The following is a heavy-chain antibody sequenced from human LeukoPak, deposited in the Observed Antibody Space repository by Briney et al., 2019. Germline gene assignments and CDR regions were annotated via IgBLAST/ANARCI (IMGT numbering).Heavy chain of an antibody. CDR3: ASSNWNYYNY. CDR1: GFTFSSYA. D-gene: IGHD1-20*01. Sequence: GGSLRLSCVASGFTFSSYAINWVRQVPGKGLEWVSAISGSGGSTFYVDSVKGRFTISRDNSKNTLYLQMNSLRAEDTAVYYCASSNWNYYNYWGQGTLVTVSS. J-gene: IGHJ4*02. CDR2: ISGSGGST. V-gene: IGHV3-23*01.